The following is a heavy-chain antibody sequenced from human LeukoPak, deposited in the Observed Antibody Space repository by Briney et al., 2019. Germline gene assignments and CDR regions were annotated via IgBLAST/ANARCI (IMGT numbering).Heavy chain of an antibody. D-gene: IGHD2-2*01. CDR3: GRHDSVPVFQRGVDV. V-gene: IGHV4-34*01. CDR1: GGSFSGYY. J-gene: IGHJ6*02. CDR2: INHSGST. Sequence: SETLSLTCAVYGGSFSGYYWSWIRQPPGKGLEWIGEINHSGSTNYNPSLKSRVTISLETSNNQFSLKLSSVTAADTAVYYCGRHDSVPVFQRGVDVWGLGTTVTVSS.